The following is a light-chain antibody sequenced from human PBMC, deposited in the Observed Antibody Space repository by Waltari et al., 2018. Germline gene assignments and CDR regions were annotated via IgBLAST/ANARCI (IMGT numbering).Light chain of an antibody. V-gene: IGKV1-39*01. Sequence: IQLTQSPSSLSPSVGDRVTITCRAGLTVSTYLNWYQQKPGKAPKLLIYAASILQSGVPSRFSGSGSGTEFSLTIASLQPEDSATYYCQQSFDSVFTFGPGTTVNV. J-gene: IGKJ3*01. CDR1: LTVSTY. CDR3: QQSFDSVFT. CDR2: AAS.